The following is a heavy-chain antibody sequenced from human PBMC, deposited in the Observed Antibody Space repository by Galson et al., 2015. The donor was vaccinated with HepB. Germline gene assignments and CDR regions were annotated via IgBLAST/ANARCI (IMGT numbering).Heavy chain of an antibody. CDR3: ATSATSIVGATGVDY. Sequence: SVKVSCRVSGYTLTELSMHWVRQAPGRGLEWMGGFDPEDGETIYAQKFQGRVTMTEDTSTDTAYMELSSLRSEDTAVYYCATSATSIVGATGVDYWGQGTLVTVSS. V-gene: IGHV1-24*01. CDR1: GYTLTELS. D-gene: IGHD1-26*01. J-gene: IGHJ4*02. CDR2: FDPEDGET.